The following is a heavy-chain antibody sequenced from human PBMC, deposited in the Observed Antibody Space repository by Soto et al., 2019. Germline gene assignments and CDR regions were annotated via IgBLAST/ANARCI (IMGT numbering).Heavy chain of an antibody. CDR1: GFTFSSYA. Sequence: EVQLLESGGGLVQPGGSLRLSCAASGFTFSSYAMSWVRQAPGKGLEWVSAISGSGGSTYYADSVKGRFTISRDNSKNTLYLQMNSLRAEDTAVYYCAKAGCSSTSCYYYYGMDVWGQGTTVTVSS. CDR2: ISGSGGST. J-gene: IGHJ6*02. D-gene: IGHD2-2*01. CDR3: AKAGCSSTSCYYYYGMDV. V-gene: IGHV3-23*01.